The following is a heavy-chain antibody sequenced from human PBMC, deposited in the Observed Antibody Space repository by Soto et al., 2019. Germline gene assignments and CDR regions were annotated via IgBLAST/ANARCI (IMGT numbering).Heavy chain of an antibody. V-gene: IGHV3-15*01. CDR3: NIRVGPAARITYYYKYMDV. Sequence: EVQLVESGGGLVKPGGSLRLSCAASGFTFSNAWMSWVRQAPGKGLEWVGRIKSKTDGGTTDYAAPVKGRFTISRDDSKNTLYLQMNSLKTEDTAVYYCNIRVGPAARITYYYKYMDVWGKGTTVTVSS. CDR2: IKSKTDGGTT. D-gene: IGHD2-2*01. J-gene: IGHJ6*03. CDR1: GFTFSNAW.